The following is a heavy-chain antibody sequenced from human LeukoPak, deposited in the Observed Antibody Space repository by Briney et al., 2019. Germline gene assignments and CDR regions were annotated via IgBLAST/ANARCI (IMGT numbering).Heavy chain of an antibody. D-gene: IGHD3-3*01. V-gene: IGHV1-18*01. CDR3: ARDLSFTISGVVIIGTDGFDP. CDR1: GYTFTTSG. CDR2: ISAYNGNT. J-gene: IGHJ5*02. Sequence: ASVKVSCKASGYTFTTSGISWVRQAPGQGLEWMGWISAYNGNTNYARNLQGRVTMTTDTSTSTAYMELRSLRSDDTAMYYCARDLSFTISGVVIIGTDGFDPWGQGTLVTVSS.